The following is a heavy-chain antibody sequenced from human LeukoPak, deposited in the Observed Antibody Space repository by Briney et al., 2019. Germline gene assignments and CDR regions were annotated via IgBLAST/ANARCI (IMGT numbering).Heavy chain of an antibody. Sequence: ASVKVSCKASGYTFTTYGISWVRQAPGQGLEWMGWISAYNGNTNYAQKLQGRVTMTTDTSTSTAYMELRSLRSDDTAIYYCARDALLVPRWFDPWGQGTLVTVSS. CDR2: ISAYNGNT. D-gene: IGHD6-13*01. V-gene: IGHV1-18*01. CDR3: ARDALLVPRWFDP. J-gene: IGHJ5*02. CDR1: GYTFTTYG.